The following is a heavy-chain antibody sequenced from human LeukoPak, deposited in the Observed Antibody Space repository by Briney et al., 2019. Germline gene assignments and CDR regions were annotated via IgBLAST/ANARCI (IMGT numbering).Heavy chain of an antibody. CDR3: AKGSYGTMVRGVNFDY. V-gene: IGHV3-23*01. CDR1: GFTFSSYG. Sequence: GGSLRLSCAASGFTFSSYGMSWVRQAPGKGLEWVSAISGSGGSTYYADSVKGRFTISRDNSKNTLYLQMNSLRAEDTAVYYCAKGSYGTMVRGVNFDYWGQGTLVTVSS. CDR2: ISGSGGST. D-gene: IGHD3-10*01. J-gene: IGHJ4*02.